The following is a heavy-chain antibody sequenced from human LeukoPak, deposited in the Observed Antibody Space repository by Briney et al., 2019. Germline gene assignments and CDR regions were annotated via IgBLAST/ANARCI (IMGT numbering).Heavy chain of an antibody. J-gene: IGHJ4*02. Sequence: GGSLRLSCAASGFTFSSYSMNWVRQAPGKGLVWVSRIDRDGSRINYADSVKGRFTISRDNGKNTLFLQMNSLRAEDAAVYYCVRGNDYGGPHYWGQGTLVTVSS. D-gene: IGHD4-23*01. CDR2: IDRDGSRI. CDR3: VRGNDYGGPHY. V-gene: IGHV3-74*01. CDR1: GFTFSSYS.